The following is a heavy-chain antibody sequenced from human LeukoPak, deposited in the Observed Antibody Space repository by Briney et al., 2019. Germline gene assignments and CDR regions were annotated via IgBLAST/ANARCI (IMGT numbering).Heavy chain of an antibody. CDR1: GGSISSYY. V-gene: IGHV4-59*12. Sequence: SETLSLTCTVSGGSISSYYWSWIRQPPGKGLEWIGYIYYSGSTNYNPSLKSRVTISVDRSKNQFSLKLRSVTAADTAVYYCAATGYFYYYMDVWGKGTTVTVSS. J-gene: IGHJ6*03. CDR2: IYYSGST. CDR3: AATGYFYYYMDV.